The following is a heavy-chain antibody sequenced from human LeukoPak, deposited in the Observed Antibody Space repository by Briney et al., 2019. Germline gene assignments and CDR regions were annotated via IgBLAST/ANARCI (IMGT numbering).Heavy chain of an antibody. CDR2: IYYSGST. CDR1: GGSISSYY. Sequence: SETLSLTCTVSGGSISSYYWSWIRQPPGKGLEWIGYIYYSGSTNYNPSLKSRVTISVDTSKNQFSLKLSSVTAADTAVYYCARLGEIGYFDYWGQGTLVTVSS. V-gene: IGHV4-59*01. J-gene: IGHJ4*02. CDR3: ARLGEIGYFDY. D-gene: IGHD3-10*01.